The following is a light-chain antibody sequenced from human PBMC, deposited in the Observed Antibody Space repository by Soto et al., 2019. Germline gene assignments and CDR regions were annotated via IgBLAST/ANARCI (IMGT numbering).Light chain of an antibody. V-gene: IGKV3-20*01. CDR2: GAS. Sequence: IFLTQSPDTLSLFPGERATLSCRASQSVSSSPLAWYQQKPGQAPRLLIYGASSRATGIPDRFSGSGSGTDFTLTIRRLEPEDFAVYYCQQDDSSPYTFGQGTKLEIK. CDR1: QSVSSSP. J-gene: IGKJ2*01. CDR3: QQDDSSPYT.